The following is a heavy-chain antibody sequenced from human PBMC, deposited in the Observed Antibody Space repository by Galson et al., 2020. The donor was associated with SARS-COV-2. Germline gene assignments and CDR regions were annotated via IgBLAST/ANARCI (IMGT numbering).Heavy chain of an antibody. D-gene: IGHD6-19*01. Sequence: GGSLRLSCAASGFTFSSYDMHWVRQATGKGLEWVSAIGTAGDTYYPGSVKGRFTISRENAKNSLYLQMNSLRAGDTAVYYCARVQYSSGWAYWYFDLWGRGTLVTVSS. CDR1: GFTFSSYD. CDR2: IGTAGDT. J-gene: IGHJ2*01. V-gene: IGHV3-13*01. CDR3: ARVQYSSGWAYWYFDL.